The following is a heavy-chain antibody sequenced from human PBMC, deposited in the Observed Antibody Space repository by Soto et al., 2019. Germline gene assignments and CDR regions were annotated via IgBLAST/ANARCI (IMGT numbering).Heavy chain of an antibody. V-gene: IGHV4-59*01. D-gene: IGHD2-2*01. CDR2: INYSGST. J-gene: IGHJ4*02. CDR3: ARCGGSSDV. Sequence: QVQLQESGPGLVKPSETLSLTCTVSGGSISSYYWSWIRQPPGKGLEWIGNINYSGSTNYNPSLKSRVTMSVDTSKNHVSLRVTSVTAADTAVYYCARCGGSSDVWGQGTLVIVSS. CDR1: GGSISSYY.